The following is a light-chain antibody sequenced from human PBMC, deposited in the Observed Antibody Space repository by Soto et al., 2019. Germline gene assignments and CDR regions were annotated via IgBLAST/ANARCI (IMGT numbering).Light chain of an antibody. CDR1: EDMSRY. V-gene: IGKV1-9*01. CDR2: GAS. J-gene: IGKJ3*01. CDR3: QQLQRTPFT. Sequence: QLTLSPSSLSASVGNRFTITVRASEDMSRYLAWYQQRAGKAHKLLIYGASTLQSGVPSRFSGSGSGTEFTLTISSLQAEDFATYHCQQLQRTPFTVVPGTKVDSK.